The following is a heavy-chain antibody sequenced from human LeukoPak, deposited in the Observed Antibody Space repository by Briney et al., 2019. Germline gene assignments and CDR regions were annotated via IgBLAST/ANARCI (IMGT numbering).Heavy chain of an antibody. Sequence: PPGGSLRLSCAASGFTFNTYWMSWVRQAPGKGLEWVGNIKQDGSERNYMDSVKGRFTISRDNAKNTLYLQMNSLRAEDTAVYYCARTYSSSSYSPFDYWGQGTLVTVSS. CDR1: GFTFNTYW. CDR2: IKQDGSER. D-gene: IGHD6-13*01. CDR3: ARTYSSSSYSPFDY. V-gene: IGHV3-7*03. J-gene: IGHJ4*02.